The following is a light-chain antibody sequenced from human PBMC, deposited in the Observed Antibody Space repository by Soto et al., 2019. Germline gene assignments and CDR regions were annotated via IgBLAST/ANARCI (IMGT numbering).Light chain of an antibody. V-gene: IGKV1-33*01. J-gene: IGKJ5*01. CDR1: QNINNY. CDR3: QQYETLPT. Sequence: DIQMTQSPSSLSASVGDRGTITCQAGQNINNYLNWYQQKPGRAPKLLIYDASNLEAGVPSRFRGSGSGTDFTLTISRLQPEDIATYYCQQYETLPTFGQGTRLEI. CDR2: DAS.